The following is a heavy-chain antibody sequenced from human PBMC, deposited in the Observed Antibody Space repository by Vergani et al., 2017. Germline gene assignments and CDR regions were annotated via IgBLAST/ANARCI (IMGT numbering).Heavy chain of an antibody. CDR1: GYTFTGYY. CDR3: ARDWWMVRGSDAFDI. CDR2: INPNSGGT. D-gene: IGHD3-10*01. Sequence: QVQLVQSGAEVKKPGASVKVSCKASGYTFTGYYRHWVRQAPGPGLEWMGWINPNSGGTKYAQKFQGRVTMTRDTSISTANMELSRLGSDDTAVYYCARDWWMVRGSDAFDIWGQGTMVTVSS. V-gene: IGHV1-2*02. J-gene: IGHJ3*02.